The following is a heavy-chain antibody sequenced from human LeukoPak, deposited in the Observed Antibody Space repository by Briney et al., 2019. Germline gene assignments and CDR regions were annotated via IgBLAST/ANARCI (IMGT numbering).Heavy chain of an antibody. D-gene: IGHD2-15*01. CDR3: AKAKVAAATQAGFFDY. CDR2: IWYDASIE. Sequence: GRSLRLSCAASGFTFSSYGIHWVRQAPGKGLEWVAVIWYDASIEHYADSVKGRFTISRDNSKNTLYLQMSSLRAEDTAVYYCAKAKVAAATQAGFFDYWGQGALVTVSS. CDR1: GFTFSSYG. J-gene: IGHJ4*02. V-gene: IGHV3-33*06.